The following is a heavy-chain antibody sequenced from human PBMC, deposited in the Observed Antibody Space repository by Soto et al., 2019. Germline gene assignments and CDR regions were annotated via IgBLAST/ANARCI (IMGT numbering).Heavy chain of an antibody. CDR3: TTDPAYPNYYYYGMDV. CDR1: GFTFSNAW. CDR2: IKSKTDGGTT. V-gene: IGHV3-15*01. J-gene: IGHJ6*02. Sequence: EVQLVESGGGLVKPGGSLRLSCAASGFTFSNAWMSWVRQAPGKGLEWVGRIKSKTDGGTTDYAAPVKGRFTISRDDSKNSLYLQMNSLKTEYTAVYYCTTDPAYPNYYYYGMDVWGQGTTVTVSS.